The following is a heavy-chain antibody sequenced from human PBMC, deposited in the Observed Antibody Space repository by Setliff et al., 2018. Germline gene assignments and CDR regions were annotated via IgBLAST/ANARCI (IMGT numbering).Heavy chain of an antibody. Sequence: SETLSLTCTVSGGSISSYYWSWIRQPPGKGLEWIGYIYYSGSTNYNPSLKSRGTISVDTSKNQFSLKLSSVTAADTAVYYGAREQRSALFDYWGQGTLVTVSS. CDR3: AREQRSALFDY. D-gene: IGHD1-1*01. CDR2: IYYSGST. V-gene: IGHV4-59*12. J-gene: IGHJ4*02. CDR1: GGSISSYY.